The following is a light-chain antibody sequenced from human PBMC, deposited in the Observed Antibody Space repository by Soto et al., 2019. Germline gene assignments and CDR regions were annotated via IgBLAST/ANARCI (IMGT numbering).Light chain of an antibody. J-gene: IGKJ1*01. CDR3: QQRSNWPRT. V-gene: IGKV3-11*01. Sequence: EILMTQSPATLSVSPGERATLSCRASQSVSESLAWYQQKPGQAPRLLIYDASNRATGIPARFSGSGSGTDFTLTISSLEPEDFAVYYCQQRSNWPRTFGQGTKVDIK. CDR1: QSVSES. CDR2: DAS.